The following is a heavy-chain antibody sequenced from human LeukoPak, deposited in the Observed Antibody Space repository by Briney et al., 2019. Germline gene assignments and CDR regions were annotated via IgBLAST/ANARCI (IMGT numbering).Heavy chain of an antibody. CDR1: GGSISSYY. V-gene: IGHV4-59*01. CDR3: ARDRRFGGYNTFDI. J-gene: IGHJ3*02. D-gene: IGHD5-12*01. CDR2: IYYSGST. Sequence: SETLSLTCTVSGGSISSYYWSWIRQPPGKGLEWIGYIYYSGSTNYNPSLKSRVTISVDTSKNQFSLKLSSVTAADTAVYYCARDRRFGGYNTFDIWGQGTMVTVSS.